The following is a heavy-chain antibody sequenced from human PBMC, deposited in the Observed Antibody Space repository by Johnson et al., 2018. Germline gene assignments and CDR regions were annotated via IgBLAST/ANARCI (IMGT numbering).Heavy chain of an antibody. CDR1: GFTVSSNY. D-gene: IGHD1-26*01. J-gene: IGHJ3*02. CDR2: IYSNGDT. CDR3: ARDRGIGSAFDI. Sequence: VQLVQSGGGLIQXGGSXRLXCAASGFTVSSNYMRWVRQAPGKGLEWVSVIYSNGDTYYTDSVKGRFTISRDNSKNTVYLQMNSLRAEDTAVYYCARDRGIGSAFDIWGQGTMVTVSS. V-gene: IGHV3-53*01.